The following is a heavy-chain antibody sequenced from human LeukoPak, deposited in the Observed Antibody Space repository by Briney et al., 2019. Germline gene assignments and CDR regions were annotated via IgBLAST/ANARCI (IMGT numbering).Heavy chain of an antibody. CDR2: IYYSGST. CDR3: ARARHDYGDYGNDY. J-gene: IGHJ4*02. D-gene: IGHD4-17*01. CDR1: GGSISSYY. Sequence: PSETLSLTCTASGGSISSYYWSWIRQPPGKGLEWIGHIYYSGSTNYNPSLKSRVTISVDTSKNQFSLKLSSVTAADTAVYYCARARHDYGDYGNDYWGQGTLVTVSS. V-gene: IGHV4-59*01.